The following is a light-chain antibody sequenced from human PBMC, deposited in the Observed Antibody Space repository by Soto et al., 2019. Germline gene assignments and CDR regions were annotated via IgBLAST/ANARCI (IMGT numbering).Light chain of an antibody. CDR2: SND. V-gene: IGLV1-47*02. CDR3: VAWDDSLSGLV. J-gene: IGLJ1*01. CDR1: NANIGNIF. Sequence: QSVLTQPPSASGTPGQRVTISCSGRNANIGNIFVCWYQQLPGTAPKLLIYSNDQRPSGVPDRFSGSKSGTSASLAISGLRSEDEADYYCVAWDDSLSGLVFGTGTKVTVL.